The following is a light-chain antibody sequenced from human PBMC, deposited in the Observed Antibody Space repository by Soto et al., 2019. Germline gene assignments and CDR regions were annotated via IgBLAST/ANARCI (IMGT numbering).Light chain of an antibody. CDR1: NIGSKS. Sequence: SYELTQPPSVSVAPGKTARITCGGNNIGSKSVHWYQQKPGQAPVLVIYYDSDRPSGIPERFSGSNSGNTATLTISRVEAGDEADYYCQVWDSSSDLVFGGGTKHTVL. J-gene: IGLJ2*01. CDR2: YDS. CDR3: QVWDSSSDLV. V-gene: IGLV3-21*04.